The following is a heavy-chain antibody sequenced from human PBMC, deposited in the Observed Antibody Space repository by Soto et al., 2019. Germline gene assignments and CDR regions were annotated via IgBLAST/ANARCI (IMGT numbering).Heavy chain of an antibody. J-gene: IGHJ4*02. CDR1: GFTFSDFG. Sequence: EVQLLESGGDLVQSGGSLRRSCEASGFTFSDFGMSWVRQIPGKGLEWVSTVNNDGRNTHYADSVEGRFTSSRDNSKNPLYLQMGSLRAEDTAIYYCAKDAGNEESLFDYWGQGTLVTVST. CDR3: AKDAGNEESLFDY. V-gene: IGHV3-23*01. CDR2: VNNDGRNT.